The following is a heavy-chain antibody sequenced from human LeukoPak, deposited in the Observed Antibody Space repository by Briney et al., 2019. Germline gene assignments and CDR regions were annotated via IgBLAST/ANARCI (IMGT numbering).Heavy chain of an antibody. D-gene: IGHD1-14*01. J-gene: IGHJ4*02. CDR3: ARLTGSGEVFDS. V-gene: IGHV4-4*09. CDR1: GFTFSSYS. Sequence: GSLRLSCAASGFTFSSYSMNWVRQAPGKGLEWIGYIYDDGSTYYNPSLKSRVTISIDTSKNQFSLNLRSVTAAGTAVYYCARLTGSGEVFDSWGQGTLVTVSS. CDR2: IYDDGST.